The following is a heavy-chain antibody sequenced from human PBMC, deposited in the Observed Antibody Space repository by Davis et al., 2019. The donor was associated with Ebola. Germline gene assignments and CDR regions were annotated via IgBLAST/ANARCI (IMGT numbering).Heavy chain of an antibody. Sequence: AASVKVSCKASGYTFTSYAMHWVRQAPGQRLEWMGWINAGNGNTKYSQKFQGSVTITRDTSASTAYMELSSLRSEDTSVYYCARDRGGDYSFDYWGQGTLVTVSS. D-gene: IGHD3-10*01. CDR2: INAGNGNT. J-gene: IGHJ4*02. CDR3: ARDRGGDYSFDY. CDR1: GYTFTSYA. V-gene: IGHV1-3*01.